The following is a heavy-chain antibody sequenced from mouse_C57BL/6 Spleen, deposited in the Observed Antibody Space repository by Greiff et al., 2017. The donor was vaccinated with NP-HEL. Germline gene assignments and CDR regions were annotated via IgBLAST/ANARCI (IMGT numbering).Heavy chain of an antibody. CDR3: AKSLYGSSGFAY. CDR2: IYPGSGST. J-gene: IGHJ3*01. D-gene: IGHD1-1*01. CDR1: GYTFTSYW. V-gene: IGHV1-55*01. Sequence: VQLQQPGAELVKPGASVKMSCKASGYTFTSYWITWVKQRPGQGLEWIGDIYPGSGSTNYNEKFKSKATLTVDTSSSTAYMQLSSLTSEDSAVYYCAKSLYGSSGFAYWGQGTLVTVSA.